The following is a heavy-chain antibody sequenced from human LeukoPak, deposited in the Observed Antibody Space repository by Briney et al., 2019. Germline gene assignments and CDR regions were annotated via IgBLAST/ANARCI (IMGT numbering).Heavy chain of an antibody. CDR3: ARRGKGQLSYYYYMDV. CDR2: IYYSGST. V-gene: IGHV4-39*01. CDR1: GGSIISDSFY. J-gene: IGHJ6*03. Sequence: SETLSLTCSVSGGSIISDSFYCGWIRQSPGKGLEWIGSIYYSGSTYYNPSLKSRVTISVDTSKNQFSLNLSSVTAADTAVYYCARRGKGQLSYYYYMDVWGKGTTVTVSS. D-gene: IGHD2-15*01.